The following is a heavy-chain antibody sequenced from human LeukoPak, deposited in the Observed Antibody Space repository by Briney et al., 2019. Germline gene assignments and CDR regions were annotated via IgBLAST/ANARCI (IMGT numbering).Heavy chain of an antibody. CDR2: IKSKTDGGTT. J-gene: IGHJ4*02. D-gene: IGHD3-10*01. CDR1: GFTFSNAW. Sequence: GGSLRLSCAASGFTFSNAWMSWVRQAPGKGLEWVGRIKSKTDGGTTDYAAPVKGRFTISRDDSKNTLYLQMDSLKTEDTAVYYCTTDNWFGELSEIYFDYWGQGTLVTVS. CDR3: TTDNWFGELSEIYFDY. V-gene: IGHV3-15*01.